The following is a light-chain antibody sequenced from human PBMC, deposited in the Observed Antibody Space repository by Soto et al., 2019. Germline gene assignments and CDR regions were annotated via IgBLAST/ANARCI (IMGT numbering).Light chain of an antibody. CDR1: PSVDNY. CDR2: GAF. CDR3: QQRNIRPPVT. V-gene: IGKV3-11*01. Sequence: PEERATISCRASPSVDNYIACCQQKPRQAAPLLIFGAFTRAAGIPPRFSGSGSSTAFSLPINSLEPEDFAVEYCQQRNIRPPVTFGQGTRLEIK. J-gene: IGKJ5*01.